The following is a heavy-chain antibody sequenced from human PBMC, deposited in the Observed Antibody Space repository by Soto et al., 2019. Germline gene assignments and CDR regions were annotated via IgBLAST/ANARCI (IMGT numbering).Heavy chain of an antibody. Sequence: EVRLLESGGGLVQPGGSLRLSCAASGFTFSTYAMTWVRQAPGKGLEWVSSVTNSGSNTYHADSVKGRFTISRDNSKNMLFLQMNSLRAEDTALYYCAKDLAATATGDSFDIWGQGTMVTVSS. J-gene: IGHJ3*02. D-gene: IGHD1-1*01. V-gene: IGHV3-23*01. CDR1: GFTFSTYA. CDR2: VTNSGSNT. CDR3: AKDLAATATGDSFDI.